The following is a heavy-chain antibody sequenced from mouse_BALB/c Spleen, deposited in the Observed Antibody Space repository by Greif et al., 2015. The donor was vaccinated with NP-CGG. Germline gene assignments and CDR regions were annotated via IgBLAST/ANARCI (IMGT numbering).Heavy chain of an antibody. CDR3: ARDRAFYAMDY. V-gene: IGHV2-9*02. CDR2: IWAGGST. D-gene: IGHD3-1*01. Sequence: VMLVESGPCLVALSQSLSITCTVSGFSLPSYGVHWVRQPPGKGLEWLGVIWAGGSTNYNSALMSRLSISKDNSKSQVFLKMNSLQTDDTAMYYCARDRAFYAMDYWGQGTSVTVSS. CDR1: GFSLPSYG. J-gene: IGHJ4*01.